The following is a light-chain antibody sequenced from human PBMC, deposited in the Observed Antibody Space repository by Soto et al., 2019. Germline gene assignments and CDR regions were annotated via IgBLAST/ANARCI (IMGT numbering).Light chain of an antibody. CDR2: AAP. CDR3: QKYNSAPHT. CDR1: QGISNY. J-gene: IGKJ2*01. Sequence: DIQMTQSPSSLSASVGARVTSTCRASQGISNYLAWYPQNPGKVPKLMLYAAPTLPSGVPSRCSGSGSGTDFTRTISSLQPEDVATYYCQKYNSAPHTCGQGTKLESK. V-gene: IGKV1-27*01.